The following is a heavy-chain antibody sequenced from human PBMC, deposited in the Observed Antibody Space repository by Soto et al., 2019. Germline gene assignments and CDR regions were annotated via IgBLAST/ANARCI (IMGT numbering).Heavy chain of an antibody. CDR2: MYPDDSDI. CDR1: WYSFFFYL. CDR3: ATAYVYDFENSNYYRDAFDI. J-gene: IGHJ3*02. V-gene: IGHV5-51*01. Sequence: GESLKISFKASWYSFFFYLIGWVRQMPGESPEWMAIMYPDDSDIRYSPSFEAHVTISADKSTSTAFLQWSSLKASDTAMYYCATAYVYDFENSNYYRDAFDIWGQGTLVTVSS. D-gene: IGHD3-22*01.